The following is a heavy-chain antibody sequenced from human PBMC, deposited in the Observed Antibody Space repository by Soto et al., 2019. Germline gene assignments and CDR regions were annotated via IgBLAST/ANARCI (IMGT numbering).Heavy chain of an antibody. CDR3: ARVSSGYSDY. J-gene: IGHJ4*02. CDR1: GHSISSNY. Sequence: SETLSLTCTVYGHSISSNYWSWIRQPPGKGLEWIGYIYYSGNPTYNPSFKSRVTMSVDRSKNQFSLKLSSVTAADTAVYYCARVSSGYSDYWGQGTLVTVS. D-gene: IGHD3-22*01. CDR2: IYYSGNP. V-gene: IGHV4-59*08.